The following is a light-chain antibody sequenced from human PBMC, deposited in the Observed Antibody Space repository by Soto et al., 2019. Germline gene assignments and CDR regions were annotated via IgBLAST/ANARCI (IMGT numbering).Light chain of an antibody. CDR1: QSVSSN. J-gene: IGKJ1*01. CDR3: QQYNNWPPSWT. CDR2: GAS. Sequence: EIVMTQSPATLSVSPGERATLSCRASQSVSSNLAWYQQKPGQAPRLLIYGASTRAPGIPARFSGSGSGTEFTLTLSSLQSEDFAVYYCQQYNNWPPSWTFGQGTKVEIK. V-gene: IGKV3-15*01.